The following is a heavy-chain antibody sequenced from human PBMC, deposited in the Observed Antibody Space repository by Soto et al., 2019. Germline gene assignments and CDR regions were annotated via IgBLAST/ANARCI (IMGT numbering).Heavy chain of an antibody. Sequence: QVQLQESGPGLVKPSETLSLTCTVSGGSISSYYWTWIRQPPGKGLEWIAHIYSIGSTYYNPSLKSRVTISVDTSKNRFSLRLSSMTAADTAVYYCARLWQGYFDYWGQGSLVTVSS. CDR2: IYSIGST. CDR1: GGSISSYY. J-gene: IGHJ4*02. CDR3: ARLWQGYFDY. V-gene: IGHV4-59*01.